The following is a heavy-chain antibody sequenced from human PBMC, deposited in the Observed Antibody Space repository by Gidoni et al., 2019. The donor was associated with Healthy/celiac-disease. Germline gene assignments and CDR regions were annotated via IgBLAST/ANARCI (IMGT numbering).Heavy chain of an antibody. Sequence: QVQLQESGPGLVKPSETLSLTCTVPGGSISSYYWSWIRQPAGKGLEWIGRIYTSGSTNYNPSLKSRVTMSVDTSKNQFSLKLSSVTAADTAVYYCARDQWYSSSWVWYYYGMDVWGQGTTVTVSS. CDR1: GGSISSYY. V-gene: IGHV4-4*07. D-gene: IGHD6-13*01. CDR3: ARDQWYSSSWVWYYYGMDV. J-gene: IGHJ6*02. CDR2: IYTSGST.